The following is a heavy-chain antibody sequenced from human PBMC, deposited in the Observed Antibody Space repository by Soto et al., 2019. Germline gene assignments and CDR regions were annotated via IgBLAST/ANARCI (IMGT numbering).Heavy chain of an antibody. J-gene: IGHJ6*02. CDR3: ASAKTYSSSWYYYDYGMDV. CDR1: GGTLSSYA. D-gene: IGHD6-13*01. CDR2: IIPIFGTA. Sequence: QVQLVQSGAEVKKHGSSVNVSCKASGGTLSSYAISWVRQAPGQGLEWMVEIIPIFGTANYAQKFQGRVTITADEAASTAYMEVSSLSSEDTAVYSCASAKTYSSSWYYYDYGMDVWGQVTTVTVSS. V-gene: IGHV1-69*01.